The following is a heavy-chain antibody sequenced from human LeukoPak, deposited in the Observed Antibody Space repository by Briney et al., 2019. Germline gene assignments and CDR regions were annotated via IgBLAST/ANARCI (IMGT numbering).Heavy chain of an antibody. CDR2: IYHSGST. V-gene: IGHV4-4*02. Sequence: PSETLSLTCAVSGGSISSSYWWTWVRQPPGKGLEWIGEIYHSGSTNYNPSLKSRVTMSVDTSKNQFSLKLSSVTAADTAVYYCARDRYYYDSSGYDPYFDYWGQGTLVTVSS. CDR3: ARDRYYYDSSGYDPYFDY. CDR1: GGSISSSYW. D-gene: IGHD3-22*01. J-gene: IGHJ4*02.